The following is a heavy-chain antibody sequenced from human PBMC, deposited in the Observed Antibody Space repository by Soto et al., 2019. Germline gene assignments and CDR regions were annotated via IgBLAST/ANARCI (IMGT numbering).Heavy chain of an antibody. J-gene: IGHJ6*02. Sequence: EVQLVESGGGLVKPGGSLRLSCAASGFTFSNAWMNWVRQAPGKGLEWVGRIKSKTDGGTTDYAAPVKGRFTISRDDSKNTLYLQMNSLKTEDTAVYYCTTGDFWSGYYTNYYYYGMDVWGQGTTVTVSS. V-gene: IGHV3-15*07. CDR1: GFTFSNAW. D-gene: IGHD3-3*01. CDR3: TTGDFWSGYYTNYYYYGMDV. CDR2: IKSKTDGGTT.